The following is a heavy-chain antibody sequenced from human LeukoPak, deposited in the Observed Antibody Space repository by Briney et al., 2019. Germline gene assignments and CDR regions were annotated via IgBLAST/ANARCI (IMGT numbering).Heavy chain of an antibody. Sequence: ASVKVSCKASGYTFTSYDINWVRQATGQGLEWMGWMNPNSGNTGYAQKFQGRVTITRNTSISTAYMELSSLRSEDTAVYYCARDGYNWYYFDFWGRGTLATVSS. V-gene: IGHV1-8*03. CDR2: MNPNSGNT. CDR3: ARDGYNWYYFDF. J-gene: IGHJ4*02. CDR1: GYTFTSYD. D-gene: IGHD5-24*01.